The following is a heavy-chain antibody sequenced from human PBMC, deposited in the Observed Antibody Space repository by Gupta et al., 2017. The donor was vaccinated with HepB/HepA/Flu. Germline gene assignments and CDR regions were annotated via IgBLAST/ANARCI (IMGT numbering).Heavy chain of an antibody. D-gene: IGHD3-22*01. Sequence: QVQLVQSGAEVKKPGSSAKVSCKASGGTFSSYAISWVRQAPGQGLEWMGGIIPIFGTANYAQKFQGRVTITADEATSTAYMELSSLRSEDTAVYYCARDYYDSSGYYFHEHKFDPWGQGTLVTVSS. CDR3: ARDYYDSSGYYFHEHKFDP. J-gene: IGHJ5*02. V-gene: IGHV1-69*01. CDR2: IIPIFGTA. CDR1: GGTFSSYA.